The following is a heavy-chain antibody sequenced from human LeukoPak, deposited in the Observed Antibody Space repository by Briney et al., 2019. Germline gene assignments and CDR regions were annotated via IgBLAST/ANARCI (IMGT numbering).Heavy chain of an antibody. CDR3: AREIWGSTSSRSFAY. J-gene: IGHJ4*02. Sequence: GASVKVSCKASGYIFTSYYIHWVRQAPGQGLEWMGWINTNTGNPTYAQGFTGRFVFSLDTSASTAYLQISSLKADDTAVYYCAREIWGSTSSRSFAYWGQGALVTVSS. CDR1: GYIFTSYY. V-gene: IGHV7-4-1*02. CDR2: INTNTGNP. D-gene: IGHD6-13*01.